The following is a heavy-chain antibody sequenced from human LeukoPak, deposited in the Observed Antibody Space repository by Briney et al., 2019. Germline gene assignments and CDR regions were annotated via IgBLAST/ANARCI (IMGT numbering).Heavy chain of an antibody. V-gene: IGHV1-18*01. Sequence: ASVKVSCKASGYTFTNYAITWVRQAPGQGLEWMGWISTYIANTKYAQNFQGRVTMTTDTSTSTAYMELRNLRSGDTAMYYCARDNPTSPNPSHYGDYVPFDYWGQGTLLTVSS. CDR1: GYTFTNYA. J-gene: IGHJ4*02. D-gene: IGHD4-17*01. CDR2: ISTYIANT. CDR3: ARDNPTSPNPSHYGDYVPFDY.